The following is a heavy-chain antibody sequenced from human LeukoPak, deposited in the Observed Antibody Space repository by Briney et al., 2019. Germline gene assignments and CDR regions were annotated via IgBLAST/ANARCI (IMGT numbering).Heavy chain of an antibody. CDR2: ISYDGNTI. D-gene: IGHD4-11*01. CDR3: ARSGGLQKFDY. Sequence: GGSLRLSCAASEFTFSNYALHWVRQAPGKGLQWVAVISYDGNTIHYADSVKGRFIISRDTSKNTLYLQMNSLRAEDTAVYYCARSGGLQKFDYWGQGTLITVSS. J-gene: IGHJ4*02. CDR1: EFTFSNYA. V-gene: IGHV3-30-3*01.